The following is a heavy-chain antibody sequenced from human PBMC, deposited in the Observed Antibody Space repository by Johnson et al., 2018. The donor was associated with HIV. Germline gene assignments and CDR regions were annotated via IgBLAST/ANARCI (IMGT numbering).Heavy chain of an antibody. CDR3: AREHRSFDI. J-gene: IGHJ3*02. CDR2: ISYDGSNK. CDR1: GFTFSSYA. V-gene: IGHV3-30-3*01. Sequence: QVQLVESGGGVVQPGRSLRLSCAASGFTFSSYAMHWVRQAPGKGLEWVAVISYDGSNKYYADSVKGRFTISRDNSKNTLYLQMNSLRAEDTAVYYCAREHRSFDIWGQGTMVTVSS.